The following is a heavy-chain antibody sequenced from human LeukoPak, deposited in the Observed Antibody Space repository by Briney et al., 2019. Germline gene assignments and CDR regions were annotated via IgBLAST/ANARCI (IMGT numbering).Heavy chain of an antibody. V-gene: IGHV1-2*02. J-gene: IGHJ6*02. D-gene: IGHD6-13*01. CDR1: GYTFTGYY. CDR2: INPNSGGT. CDR3: ARDREYGSSWYEIYYGMDV. Sequence: ASVKVSCKASGYTFTGYYMHWVRQAPGQGLEWMGWINPNSGGTNYAQKLQGRVTMTRDTSISTAYMELSRLRSDDTAVYYCARDREYGSSWYEIYYGMDVWGQGTTVTVSS.